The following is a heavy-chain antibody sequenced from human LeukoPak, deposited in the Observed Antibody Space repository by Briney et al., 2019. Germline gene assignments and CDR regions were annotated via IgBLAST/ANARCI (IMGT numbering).Heavy chain of an antibody. Sequence: ASVKVSCKASGYAFTCCHVSWVRQAPGQGLEWMGWISANNGNTQYAQKFQGRVTMTTDTSTSTAYMELRSLRSDDTAVYYCARTLGGGDYHDYWGQGTLVTVSS. V-gene: IGHV1-18*01. CDR3: ARTLGGGDYHDY. D-gene: IGHD2-21*02. CDR2: ISANNGNT. J-gene: IGHJ4*02. CDR1: GYAFTCCH.